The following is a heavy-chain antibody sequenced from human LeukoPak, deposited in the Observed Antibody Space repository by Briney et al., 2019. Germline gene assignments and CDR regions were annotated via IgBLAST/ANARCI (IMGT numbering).Heavy chain of an antibody. J-gene: IGHJ5*02. D-gene: IGHD1-26*01. CDR3: AKGPGGGSYYIA. CDR1: GFIFSSYA. CDR2: ISGGGSTT. V-gene: IGHV3-23*01. Sequence: PGGSLRLSCAASGFIFSSYAMNWVRQAPGKGLEWVAVISGGGSTTIYADSVKGRFTISRDDSKKTLYLQMNSLRAEDTAVYYCAKGPGGGSYYIAWGQGTLVTVSS.